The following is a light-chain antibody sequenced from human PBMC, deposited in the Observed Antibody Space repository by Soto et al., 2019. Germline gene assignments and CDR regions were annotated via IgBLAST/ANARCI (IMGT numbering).Light chain of an antibody. CDR1: SSNIGSGYG. J-gene: IGLJ1*01. CDR3: QSYDTTLSVYV. V-gene: IGLV1-40*01. CDR2: GGN. Sequence: QSVLTQPPSVSGAPGLRVTISCPGSSSNIGSGYGVHWYQQLPGAGPRLLIFGGNNRPSGVPDRFSGSRSGTSASLAITGLQAEDEADYYCQSYDTTLSVYVFGTGTKVTV.